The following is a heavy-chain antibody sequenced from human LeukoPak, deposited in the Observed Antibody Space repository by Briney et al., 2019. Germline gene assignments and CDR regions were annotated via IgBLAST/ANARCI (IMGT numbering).Heavy chain of an antibody. CDR1: GFTFSSYG. D-gene: IGHD3-16*01. J-gene: IGHJ4*02. CDR3: AEGGIMITFGGVRDY. Sequence: PGGSLRLSCAASGFTFSSYGMHWVRQAPGKGLEWVAVISYDGSNKYYADSVKGRFTISRDNSKNTLYLQMNSLRAEDTAVYYCAEGGIMITFGGVRDYWGQGTLVTVSS. V-gene: IGHV3-30*18. CDR2: ISYDGSNK.